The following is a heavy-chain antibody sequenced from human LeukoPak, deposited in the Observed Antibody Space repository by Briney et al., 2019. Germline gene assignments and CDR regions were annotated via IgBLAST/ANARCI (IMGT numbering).Heavy chain of an antibody. J-gene: IGHJ3*02. CDR1: GYTFTSYY. CDR3: ARDPAGGYFDWLFGRDDAFDI. CDR2: FNPSGGGT. D-gene: IGHD3-9*01. Sequence: ASVKVSCKASGYTFTSYYMHWVRQAPGQGLEWMGIFNPSGGGTSYAQKFQGRVTMTRDTSTSTVYMELSSLRSEDTAVYYCARDPAGGYFDWLFGRDDAFDIWGQGTMVTVSS. V-gene: IGHV1-46*01.